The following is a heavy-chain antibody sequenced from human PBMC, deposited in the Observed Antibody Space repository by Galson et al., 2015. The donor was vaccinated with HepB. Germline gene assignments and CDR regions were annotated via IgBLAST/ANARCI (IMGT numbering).Heavy chain of an antibody. V-gene: IGHV3-48*01. J-gene: IGHJ4*02. CDR3: TRHYYDSSGYLS. CDR2: ISSSSSTI. D-gene: IGHD3-22*01. CDR1: GFTFSSYS. Sequence: SLRLSCAASGFTFSSYSMNWVRQAPGKGLEWVSYISSSSSTIYYADSVKGRFTISRDNAKNSLYLQMNSLRAEDTAVYYCTRHYYDSSGYLSWGQGTLVTVSS.